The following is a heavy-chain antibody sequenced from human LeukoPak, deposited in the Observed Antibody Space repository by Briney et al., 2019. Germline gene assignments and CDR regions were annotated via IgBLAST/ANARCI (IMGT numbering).Heavy chain of an antibody. D-gene: IGHD6-19*01. V-gene: IGHV3-30-3*01. J-gene: IGHJ5*02. CDR1: GFTFSSYA. CDR3: ASGSSGSNWFDP. Sequence: PGRSLRLSCAASGFTFSSYAMHWVRQAPGKGLEWVAVISYDGSNKYYADSVKGRFTISRDNSKNTLYLQMNSLRAEDTAVYYCASGSSGSNWFDPWGQGTMVTVSS. CDR2: ISYDGSNK.